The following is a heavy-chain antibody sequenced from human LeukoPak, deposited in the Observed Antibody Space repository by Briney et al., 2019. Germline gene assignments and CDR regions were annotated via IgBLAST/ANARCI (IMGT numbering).Heavy chain of an antibody. V-gene: IGHV1-2*02. Sequence: GSSVKVSCKASGGTFSSYAISWVRQAPGQGLEWMGWINPNSGGTDYAQNFQGRVTMTRDTSISTAYMELIRLRPDDTAVYYCARLYYYDNSGYKYNWFDPWGQGTLVTVSS. J-gene: IGHJ5*02. D-gene: IGHD3-22*01. CDR1: GGTFSSYA. CDR2: INPNSGGT. CDR3: ARLYYYDNSGYKYNWFDP.